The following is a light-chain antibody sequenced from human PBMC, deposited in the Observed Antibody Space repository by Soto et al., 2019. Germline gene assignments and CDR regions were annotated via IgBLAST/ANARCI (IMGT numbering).Light chain of an antibody. V-gene: IGKV4-1*01. CDR2: WAS. CDR1: QSVFLRTNNKDY. Sequence: DIVMTQSPDSLAVSLGERATINCQSSQSVFLRTNNKDYLAWYQQKPGQPPKLLIYWASTRESGVPDRFSGSESGTDFTLTISSLQAEDVALYYCQQYYDTPLTFGPGNKVEIK. J-gene: IGKJ3*01. CDR3: QQYYDTPLT.